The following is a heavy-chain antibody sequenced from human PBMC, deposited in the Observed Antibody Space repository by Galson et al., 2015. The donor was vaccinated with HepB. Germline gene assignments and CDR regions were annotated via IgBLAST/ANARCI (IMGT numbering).Heavy chain of an antibody. D-gene: IGHD2-2*01. CDR1: GFTFSSYA. CDR3: ASSSTSCYLCYYYMDV. CDR2: ISYDGSNK. Sequence: SLRLSCAASGFTFSSYAMHWVRQAPGKGLEWVAVISYDGSNKYYADSVKGRFTISRDNSKNTLYLQMNSLRAEDTAVYYCASSSTSCYLCYYYMDVWGKGTTVTVSS. J-gene: IGHJ6*03. V-gene: IGHV3-30-3*01.